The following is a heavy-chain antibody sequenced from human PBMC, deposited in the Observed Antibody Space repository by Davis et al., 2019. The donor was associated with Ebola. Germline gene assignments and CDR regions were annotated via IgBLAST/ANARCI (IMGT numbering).Heavy chain of an antibody. Sequence: MPSETLSLTCAVYGGSFSGYYWSWICQPPGKGLEWIGEINHSGSTNYNPSLKSRVTISVDTSKNQFSLKLSSVTAADTAVYYCARGAYSSGWFPLDYWGQGTLVTVSS. V-gene: IGHV4-34*01. D-gene: IGHD6-19*01. J-gene: IGHJ4*02. CDR2: INHSGST. CDR3: ARGAYSSGWFPLDY. CDR1: GGSFSGYY.